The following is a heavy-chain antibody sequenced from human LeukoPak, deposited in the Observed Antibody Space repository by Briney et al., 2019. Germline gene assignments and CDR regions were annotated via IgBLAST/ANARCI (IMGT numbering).Heavy chain of an antibody. CDR2: IYYNGST. CDR1: GDSICNYY. Sequence: PSETLSLTCSVSGDSICNYYWSWIRQPPGKRLEWIGYIYYNGSTNYNPSLKSRVTFSVDTSRSQFALRLSSVTAADTAVYYCVGTYCGGDCYAMYAFDFWGQGTVVSVSS. J-gene: IGHJ3*01. CDR3: VGTYCGGDCYAMYAFDF. V-gene: IGHV4-59*08. D-gene: IGHD2-21*02.